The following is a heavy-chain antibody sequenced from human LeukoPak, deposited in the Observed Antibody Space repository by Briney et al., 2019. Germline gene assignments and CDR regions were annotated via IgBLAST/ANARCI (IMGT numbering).Heavy chain of an antibody. V-gene: IGHV3-7*01. CDR1: GFTFSSYW. D-gene: IGHD2-15*01. J-gene: IGHJ4*02. CDR2: IKQDGSEK. CDR3: ARDPYCSGGSCYLDY. Sequence: GGSLRLSCAASGFTFSSYWVSWVRHAPGKGLEWVANIKQDGSEKYYVDSVKGRFTIARDNAKNSLYLQMNSLRAEDTAVYYCARDPYCSGGSCYLDYWGQGTLVTVSS.